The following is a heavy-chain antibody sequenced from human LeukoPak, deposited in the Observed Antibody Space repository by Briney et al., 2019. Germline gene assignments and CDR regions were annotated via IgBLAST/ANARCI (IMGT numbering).Heavy chain of an antibody. CDR1: GGSISGYY. CDR3: ARRGGHGGSFDY. Sequence: SQTLSLTCTVSGGSISGYYWSWIRQPPGKGLEWIGYMYYSGSTNYNPSLRSRVTISVDTSKNQFSLTLSSVTAADTAVYYCARRGGHGGSFDYWGQGTLVTVSS. CDR2: MYYSGST. J-gene: IGHJ4*02. D-gene: IGHD4-23*01. V-gene: IGHV4-59*08.